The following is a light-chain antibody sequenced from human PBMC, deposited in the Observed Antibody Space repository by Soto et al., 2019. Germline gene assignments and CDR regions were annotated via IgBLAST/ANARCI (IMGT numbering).Light chain of an antibody. CDR3: SSYTSSNGV. J-gene: IGLJ3*02. CDR2: EVS. CDR1: SSDVGGYNY. Sequence: QYALTQPASVSGSPGQSITISCTGTSSDVGGYNYVSWYQQHPGKAPKLMIYEVSNRPSGVSNRFSGSKSGNTASLTISGLEDEDEAYYYCSSYTSSNGVFGGGTKLTVL. V-gene: IGLV2-14*01.